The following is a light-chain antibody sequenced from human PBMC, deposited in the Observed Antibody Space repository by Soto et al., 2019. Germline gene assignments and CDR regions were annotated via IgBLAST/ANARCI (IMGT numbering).Light chain of an antibody. V-gene: IGKV2-28*01. CDR3: MQALQTSIT. CDR1: QSLLHSNGYNY. J-gene: IGKJ5*01. CDR2: LGS. Sequence: DIVMTQSPLSLPVTPGEPASISCRSSQSLLHSNGYNYLDWYLQKPGQSPQLLIYLGSNRDSGVPDRFSGSGSGTDCTLKISRVEAEDVGVYYCMQALQTSITFGQGTRLEIK.